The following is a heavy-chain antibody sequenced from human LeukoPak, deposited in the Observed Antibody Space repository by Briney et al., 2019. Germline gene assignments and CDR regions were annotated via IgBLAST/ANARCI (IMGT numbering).Heavy chain of an antibody. D-gene: IGHD3-22*01. Sequence: PGGTLRLSCAASGCTFSSYAMHWVRQAPGKGLEWVAGISYDGSNKYYADSVKGRFTISRDNSKNTLYLQMNSLRAEDTAVYYCARDEQGYYDSSGYVDYWGQGTLVTVSS. CDR2: ISYDGSNK. V-gene: IGHV3-30*01. J-gene: IGHJ4*02. CDR1: GCTFSSYA. CDR3: ARDEQGYYDSSGYVDY.